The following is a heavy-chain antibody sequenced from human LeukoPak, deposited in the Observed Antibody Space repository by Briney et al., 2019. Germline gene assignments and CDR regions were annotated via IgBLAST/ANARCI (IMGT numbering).Heavy chain of an antibody. J-gene: IGHJ4*02. CDR1: GFTFDTYT. CDR2: ISSTSTFT. Sequence: PGGSLRLSSAASGFTFDTYTFNWVRQAPGKGLEWVAFISSTSTFTYYADSVKGRFTISRDNAKNSLFLQMNSLRVEDTAIYYCARGYNHQIAAANDYWGQGALVTVSS. D-gene: IGHD6-13*01. CDR3: ARGYNHQIAAANDY. V-gene: IGHV3-48*01.